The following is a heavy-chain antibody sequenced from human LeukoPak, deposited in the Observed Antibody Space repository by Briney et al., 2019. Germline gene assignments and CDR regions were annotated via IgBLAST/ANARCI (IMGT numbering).Heavy chain of an antibody. CDR3: ARVSAYYDFWSGYYLRY. J-gene: IGHJ4*02. CDR2: INPNSGGT. CDR1: GYSFNTYY. Sequence: GASVTVSCKASGYSFNTYYMNWVRQAPGQGLEWMGWINPNSGGTNYQGRVTMTRDTSISTAYMELSRLRSDDTAVYYCARVSAYYDFWSGYYLRYWGQGTLVTVSS. D-gene: IGHD3-3*01. V-gene: IGHV1-2*02.